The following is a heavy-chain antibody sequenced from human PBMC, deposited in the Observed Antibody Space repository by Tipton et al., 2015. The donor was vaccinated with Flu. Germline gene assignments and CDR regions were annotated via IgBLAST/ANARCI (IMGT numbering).Heavy chain of an antibody. Sequence: SLRLSCAASGFTFSNAWMSGVRQAPGKGLEWVGRIKSKTDGGTTDYAAPVKGRFTISRDDSKNTLYLQMNSLKTEDTAVYYCTTECGDGGCFDYWGQGTLVTVSS. V-gene: IGHV3-15*01. J-gene: IGHJ4*02. CDR1: GFTFSNAW. D-gene: IGHD4-17*01. CDR3: TTECGDGGCFDY. CDR2: IKSKTDGGTT.